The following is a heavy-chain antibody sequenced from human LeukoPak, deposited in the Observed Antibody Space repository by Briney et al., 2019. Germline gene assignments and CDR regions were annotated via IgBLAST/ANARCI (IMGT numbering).Heavy chain of an antibody. D-gene: IGHD2-2*01. J-gene: IGHJ3*02. CDR1: GGSISSYY. V-gene: IGHV4-59*01. CDR2: IYYSGST. Sequence: SETLSLTCTVSGGSISSYYWSWIRQPPGKGLEWIGYIYYSGSTNYNPSLKSRVTISVDTSKNQFSLKLSSVTAADTAVYYCARDSDYSSTSCQHGAFDIWGQGTMVTVSS. CDR3: ARDSDYSSTSCQHGAFDI.